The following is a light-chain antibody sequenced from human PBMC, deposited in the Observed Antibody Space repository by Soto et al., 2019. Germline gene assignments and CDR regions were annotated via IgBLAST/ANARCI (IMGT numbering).Light chain of an antibody. CDR2: YDN. Sequence: QSVLTQPPSVSEAPRQRVTISCSGSNSNIGNNGVNWYQQLPGKAPKLLMYYDNLLPSGVSDRFSGSRSGTSASLAISGLQSEDEADYYCAACDDSLNGYVFGAGTNLTVL. CDR3: AACDDSLNGYV. CDR1: NSNIGNNG. J-gene: IGLJ1*01. V-gene: IGLV1-36*01.